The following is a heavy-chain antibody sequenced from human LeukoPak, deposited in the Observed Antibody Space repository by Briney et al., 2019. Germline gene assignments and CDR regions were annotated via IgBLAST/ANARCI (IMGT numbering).Heavy chain of an antibody. CDR1: GFIFSEYA. CDR3: AKSPRGYNWNFDY. J-gene: IGHJ4*02. CDR2: ISGSGIST. Sequence: PGGSLRLSCAASGFIFSEYAVTWVRQAPGRGLEWVSTISGSGISTYYADSVKGRFTISRDNSKNTLYLQMNSLRAEDTAIYYCAKSPRGYNWNFDYWGQGTLVTVSS. D-gene: IGHD1-1*01. V-gene: IGHV3-23*01.